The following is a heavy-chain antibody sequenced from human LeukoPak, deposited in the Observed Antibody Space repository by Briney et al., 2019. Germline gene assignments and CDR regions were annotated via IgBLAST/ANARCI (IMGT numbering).Heavy chain of an antibody. D-gene: IGHD3-16*02. J-gene: IGHJ4*02. CDR1: GYTLSELS. V-gene: IGHV1-24*01. CDR2: FHPEDGET. CDR3: ATGIAFGGPIVTPYYYDY. Sequence: ASVKVSCKVSGYTLSELSMHWVRQAPGKGLEWMGRFHPEDGETIFAQNFQGRATMTEDTSTDTAYMELSSLRSEDTAVYYCATGIAFGGPIVTPYYYDYWGQGTLVTVSS.